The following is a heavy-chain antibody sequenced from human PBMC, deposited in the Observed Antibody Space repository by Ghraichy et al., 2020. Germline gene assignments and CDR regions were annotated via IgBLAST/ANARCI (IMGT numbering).Heavy chain of an antibody. CDR2: ISSSSSYI. Sequence: GGSLRLSCAASGFTFSSYSMNWVRQAPGKGLEWVSSISSSSSYIYYADSVKGRFTISRDNAKNSLYLQMNSLRAEDTAVYYCARGYVGATMFESSDGMDVWGQGTTVTVSS. CDR1: GFTFSSYS. V-gene: IGHV3-21*01. CDR3: ARGYVGATMFESSDGMDV. J-gene: IGHJ6*02. D-gene: IGHD1-26*01.